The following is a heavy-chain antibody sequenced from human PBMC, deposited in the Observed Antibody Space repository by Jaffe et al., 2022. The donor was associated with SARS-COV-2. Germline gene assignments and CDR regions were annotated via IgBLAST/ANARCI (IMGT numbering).Heavy chain of an antibody. J-gene: IGHJ5*02. D-gene: IGHD6-19*01. V-gene: IGHV3-7*01. CDR3: AGVGGSGWSREVNWFDP. CDR2: IKQDGSEK. CDR1: GFTFRKYW. Sequence: DVQVVESGGGLVQPGGSLRLSCAVSGFTFRKYWMSWVRQAPGKGLEWVANIKQDGSEKYYVDSVKGRFTISRDNAKNLMYLEMNSLRAEDTAVYYCAGVGGSGWSREVNWFDPWGQGTLVTVSS.